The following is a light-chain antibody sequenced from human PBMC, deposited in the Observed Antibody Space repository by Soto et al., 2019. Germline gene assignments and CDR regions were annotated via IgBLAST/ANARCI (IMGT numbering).Light chain of an antibody. J-gene: IGKJ1*01. CDR1: QSVSNKY. CDR2: GAS. V-gene: IGKV3-20*01. Sequence: EIVLTQSPGTLSLSPGERATLSCTASQSVSNKYLAWYQQKPGQAPRLLIYGASSRATGIPDRFSGSGSETDFTLTINRLEPEDFAVYYCQQYGSSPRTFGQGTKVDTK. CDR3: QQYGSSPRT.